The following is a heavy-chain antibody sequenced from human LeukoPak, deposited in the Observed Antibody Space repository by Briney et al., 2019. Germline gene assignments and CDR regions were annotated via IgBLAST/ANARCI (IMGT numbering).Heavy chain of an antibody. V-gene: IGHV4-39*02. CDR3: VRLGDIARSPLDV. CDR2: IYYSGST. CDR1: GGSISSSSYY. D-gene: IGHD2-21*02. J-gene: IGHJ2*01. Sequence: SETLSLTCTVSGGSISSSSYYWGWIRQPPGKGLEWIGSIYYSGSTYYNPSLKPRVTISVDTSKNHFSLKLNSVTAADTDVYYCVRLGDIARSPLDVWGRGTLVTVSS.